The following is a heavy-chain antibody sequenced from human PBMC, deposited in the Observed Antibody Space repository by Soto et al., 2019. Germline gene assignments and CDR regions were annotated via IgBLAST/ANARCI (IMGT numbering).Heavy chain of an antibody. J-gene: IGHJ3*02. CDR1: GITFSNYW. D-gene: IGHD3-3*01. Sequence: GGSLRLSCAASGITFSNYWMTWVRQAPGKGLEWVANIKQDGSEKYYVDSVKGRFTISRDNAKNSLYLQMNSLRAEDTAVYYCARDQDDSRHAFDIWGQGTMVTVSS. V-gene: IGHV3-7*01. CDR3: ARDQDDSRHAFDI. CDR2: IKQDGSEK.